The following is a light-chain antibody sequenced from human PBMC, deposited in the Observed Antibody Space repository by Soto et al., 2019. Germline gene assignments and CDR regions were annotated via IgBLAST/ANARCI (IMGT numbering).Light chain of an antibody. J-gene: IGLJ2*01. CDR1: SSDVGGNNY. V-gene: IGLV2-8*01. CDR3: SSYAGSNNFVV. CDR2: EVS. Sequence: QSALTQPPSASGSPGQSVTISCTGTSSDVGGNNYVSWYQQHPGKVPKLLIYEVSKRPSGVPDRFSGSKSGNTASLTVSGLQAEDEGDYYCSSYAGSNNFVVFGGGTQLTVL.